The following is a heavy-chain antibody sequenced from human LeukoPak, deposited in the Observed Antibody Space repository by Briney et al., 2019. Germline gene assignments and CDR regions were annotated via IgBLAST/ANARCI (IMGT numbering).Heavy chain of an antibody. Sequence: ASVHVSCKASGYTFTEYYMHWVRQAPGQGVEWMGWINPNDGDTNYAQKFQGRVTMTRDTSISTAHMEVSRLRSDDTAVYYCARANFLYCSSTTCLFDYWGQGTLVTVSS. CDR3: ARANFLYCSSTTCLFDY. D-gene: IGHD2-2*01. V-gene: IGHV1-2*02. CDR2: INPNDGDT. CDR1: GYTFTEYY. J-gene: IGHJ4*02.